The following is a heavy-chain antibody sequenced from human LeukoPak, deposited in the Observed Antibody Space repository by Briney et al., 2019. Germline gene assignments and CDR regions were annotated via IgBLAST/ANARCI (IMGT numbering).Heavy chain of an antibody. J-gene: IGHJ4*02. CDR2: IYSGGST. Sequence: GGSLRLSCAASGFTVSSNYMSWVRQAPGKGLEWVSVIYSGGSTYYADSVKGRFTISRDNSKNTLYLQMNSLRAEDTAVYYCARDGMPDIVVVVAGLFDYWGQGTLVTVSS. CDR1: GFTVSSNY. D-gene: IGHD2-15*01. V-gene: IGHV3-66*02. CDR3: ARDGMPDIVVVVAGLFDY.